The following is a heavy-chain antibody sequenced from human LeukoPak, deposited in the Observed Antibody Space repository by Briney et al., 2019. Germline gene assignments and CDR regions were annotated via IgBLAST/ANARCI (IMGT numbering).Heavy chain of an antibody. CDR1: GYTFTGYY. V-gene: IGHV1-2*02. Sequence: GASVKVSCKASGYTFTGYYMHRVRQAPGQGLEWMGWINPNSGGTNYAQKFQGRVTMTRDTSISTAYMGLSRLRSDDTAVYYCARDRRFLESLLPLDYWGQGTLVTVSS. CDR3: ARDRRFLESLLPLDY. J-gene: IGHJ4*02. CDR2: INPNSGGT. D-gene: IGHD3-3*01.